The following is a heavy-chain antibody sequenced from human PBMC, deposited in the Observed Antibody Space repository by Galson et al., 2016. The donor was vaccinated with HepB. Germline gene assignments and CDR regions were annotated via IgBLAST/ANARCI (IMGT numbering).Heavy chain of an antibody. V-gene: IGHV3-33*01. CDR1: GFTFSSYG. Sequence: SLRLSCAASGFTFSSYGMHWVRQAPGKGLEWVAVIWYDGSNKYYADSVKGRFTISRDNSKNTLYLQMNSLRAEDTAVYYCARGSNYFDYYYYGKDVWGQGTTVTVSS. CDR3: ARGSNYFDYYYYGKDV. D-gene: IGHD4-11*01. J-gene: IGHJ6*02. CDR2: IWYDGSNK.